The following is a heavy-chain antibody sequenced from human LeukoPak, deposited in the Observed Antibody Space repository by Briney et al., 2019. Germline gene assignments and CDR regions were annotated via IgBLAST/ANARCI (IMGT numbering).Heavy chain of an antibody. D-gene: IGHD3-22*01. CDR2: IYYSGSA. CDR1: GDSISTSSYY. V-gene: IGHV4-39*01. Sequence: SETLSLTCTVSGDSISTSSYYWGWIRQPPGKGLEWLGSIYYSGSAYYNPSLKSRVTISVDTSKNQFSLNLYSVTAADTAVFYCARSYYYDYRQIDYWGQGTLVTVSS. CDR3: ARSYYYDYRQIDY. J-gene: IGHJ4*02.